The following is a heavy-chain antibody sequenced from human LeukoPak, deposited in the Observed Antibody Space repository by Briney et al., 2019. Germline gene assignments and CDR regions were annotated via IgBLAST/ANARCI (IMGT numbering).Heavy chain of an antibody. CDR1: GYTLTELS. J-gene: IGHJ4*02. V-gene: IGHV1-24*01. CDR2: FDPEDGET. CDR3: ATGKMDFWSGYPGGY. D-gene: IGHD3-3*01. Sequence: ASVKVSCKDSGYTLTELSMHWVRQAPGKGLEWMAGFDPEDGETIYAQKFQGRVTMTEDTSTDTAYMELSSLRSEDTAVYYCATGKMDFWSGYPGGYWGQGTLVTVSS.